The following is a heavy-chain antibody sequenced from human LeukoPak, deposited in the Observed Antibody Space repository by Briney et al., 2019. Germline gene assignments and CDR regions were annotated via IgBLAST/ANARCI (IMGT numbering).Heavy chain of an antibody. V-gene: IGHV3-74*01. CDR1: GFDFSSNW. D-gene: IGHD3-3*01. CDR2: IKGDEIST. J-gene: IGHJ4*02. Sequence: GGSLRLSCAASGFDFSSNWMHWVRHAPGQGLVWVSRIKGDEISTNYADSVKGRFTISRDIAKNTLYLQMNSLRAEDTGVYYCAKDHYWSIDYWGRGTLVTVSS. CDR3: AKDHYWSIDY.